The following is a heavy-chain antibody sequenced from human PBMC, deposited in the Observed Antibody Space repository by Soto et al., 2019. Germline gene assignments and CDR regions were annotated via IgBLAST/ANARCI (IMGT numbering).Heavy chain of an antibody. V-gene: IGHV3-7*01. CDR1: GLTFSGYW. Sequence: GSLRLSCAASGLTFSGYWMTWVRQAPGRGLEWVANINPDGNAKNYVDSVKGRFSISRDNAKNSLYLQMNSLRVEDTAVYYCARLQDSWGQGTLVTVSS. J-gene: IGHJ4*02. CDR3: ARLQDS. CDR2: INPDGNAK.